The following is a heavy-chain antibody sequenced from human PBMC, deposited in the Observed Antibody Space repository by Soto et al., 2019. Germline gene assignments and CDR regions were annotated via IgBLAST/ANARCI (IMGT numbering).Heavy chain of an antibody. CDR2: IYPGDSDT. CDR1: GYSFTSYW. J-gene: IGHJ6*02. CDR3: ARLQKRGYSYGYYYYYYGMDV. D-gene: IGHD5-18*01. V-gene: IGHV5-51*01. Sequence: PGESLKISCKGSGYSFTSYWIGWVRQMPGKGLEWMGIIYPGDSDTRYSPSFQGQVTISADKSISTAYLQWSSLKASDTAMYYCARLQKRGYSYGYYYYYYGMDVWRQGTTVTVSS.